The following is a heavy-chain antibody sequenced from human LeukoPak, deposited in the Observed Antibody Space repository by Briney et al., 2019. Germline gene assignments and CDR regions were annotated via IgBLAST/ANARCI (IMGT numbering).Heavy chain of an antibody. D-gene: IGHD4-17*01. CDR3: ARNDYGDVPPDY. Sequence: PSETLSLTCAVYGGSFTGYYWSWIRQPPGKGREWIGAINHSGSTNYNPSLKSRVTISVDTSKNQFSLKLSSVTAADTAVYYCARNDYGDVPPDYWGQGTLVTVSS. CDR2: INHSGST. V-gene: IGHV4-34*01. J-gene: IGHJ4*02. CDR1: GGSFTGYY.